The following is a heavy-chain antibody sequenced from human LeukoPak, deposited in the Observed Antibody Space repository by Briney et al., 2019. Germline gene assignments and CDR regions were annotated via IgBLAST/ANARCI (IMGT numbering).Heavy chain of an antibody. CDR1: GFTFSTYW. V-gene: IGHV3-7*01. CDR2: IKQDGSEK. D-gene: IGHD6-13*01. J-gene: IGHJ4*02. CDR3: AGDSAGNDY. Sequence: GGSLRLSCAASGFTFSTYWMSWVRQAPGKGLEWVANIKQDGSEKYYVDSVKGRFTISRNNAKNSLYLQMNSLRAEDTAMYYCAGDSAGNDYWGQGTLVTVSS.